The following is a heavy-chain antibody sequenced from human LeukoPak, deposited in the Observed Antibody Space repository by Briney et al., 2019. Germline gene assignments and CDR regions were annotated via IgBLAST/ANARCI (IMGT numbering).Heavy chain of an antibody. CDR2: INPSGGST. J-gene: IGHJ4*02. CDR1: GYTFTSYY. D-gene: IGHD5-18*01. CDR3: ARADTAMVDFDY. Sequence: GASVKVSCKASGYTFTSYYMHWVRQAPGQGLEWMGIINPSGGSTSYAQKFQGRVTMTRDMSTSTVYMELSSLRSEDTAVYYCARADTAMVDFDYWGQGTLVTVSS. V-gene: IGHV1-46*01.